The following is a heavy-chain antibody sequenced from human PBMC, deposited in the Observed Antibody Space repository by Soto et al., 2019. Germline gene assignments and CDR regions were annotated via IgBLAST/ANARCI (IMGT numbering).Heavy chain of an antibody. J-gene: IGHJ3*02. V-gene: IGHV1-8*01. Sequence: ASVKVSCKASGYTFTSYDISWVRRATGEGLEWMGWMNPNSGNTGYAQKFQGRVTMTRNTSISTAYMELSSLRSEDTAVYYCARVYNWNDAAFDIWGQGTMVTISS. CDR2: MNPNSGNT. CDR3: ARVYNWNDAAFDI. CDR1: GYTFTSYD. D-gene: IGHD1-20*01.